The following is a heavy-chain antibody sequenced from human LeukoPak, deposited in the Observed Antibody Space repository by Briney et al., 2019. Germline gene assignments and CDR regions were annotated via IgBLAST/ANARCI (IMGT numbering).Heavy chain of an antibody. CDR3: AVSSSSGSGYFDY. V-gene: IGHV3-74*01. Sequence: GGSLRLSCAASGFTFSSYWMHWVRQAPGKGLVWVSRINSDGSSTSYADSVKGGFTISRDNAKNTLYLQMNSLRAEDTAVYYCAVSSSSGSGYFDYWGQGTLVTVSS. D-gene: IGHD6-13*01. CDR2: INSDGSST. J-gene: IGHJ4*02. CDR1: GFTFSSYW.